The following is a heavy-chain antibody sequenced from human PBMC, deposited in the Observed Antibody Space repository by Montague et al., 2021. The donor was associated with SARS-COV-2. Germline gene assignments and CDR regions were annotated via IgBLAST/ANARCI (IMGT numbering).Heavy chain of an antibody. V-gene: IGHV4-39*01. CDR2: TYYSGST. J-gene: IGHJ6*02. Sequence: SETLSLTCTVSGDSISTSQYYWGWIPQPPGKGLEWIGTTYYSGSTNYNLSLKSRVTISEDTSKNQFSLRLSSVTAADTAVYYCASLNIVARTDYYYGTDVWGRGTTVTVSS. CDR3: ASLNIVARTDYYYGTDV. CDR1: GDSISTSQYY. D-gene: IGHD5-12*01.